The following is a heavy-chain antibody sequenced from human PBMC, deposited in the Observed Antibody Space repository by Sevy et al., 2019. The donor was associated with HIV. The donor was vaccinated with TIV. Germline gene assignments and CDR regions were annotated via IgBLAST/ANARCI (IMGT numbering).Heavy chain of an antibody. CDR2: AKRKSDGGSI. CDR3: ATVLGAGAAGACEI. J-gene: IGHJ3*02. V-gene: IGHV3-15*01. Sequence: GGSLRLSCAGSGFSFKNVWMTWVRQTPGKGLEWVGHAKRKSDGGSIDYGSPVNGRFTISRDDSKDMLYLQMSSLNTEDTGVYYCATVLGAGAAGACEIWGQGTMVTVSS. CDR1: GFSFKNVW. D-gene: IGHD1-26*01.